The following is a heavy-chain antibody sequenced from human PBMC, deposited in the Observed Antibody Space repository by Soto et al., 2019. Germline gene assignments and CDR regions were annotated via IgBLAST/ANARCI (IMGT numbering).Heavy chain of an antibody. CDR1: GGSFSGYY. Sequence: SETLSLTCAVYGGSFSGYYWSWIRQPPGKGLEWIGEINHSGSTNYNPSLKSRVTISVDTSKNQFSLKLSSVTAADTAVYYCARGVLAVAATRYYYYGMDVWGQGTTVTVSS. D-gene: IGHD6-19*01. J-gene: IGHJ6*02. V-gene: IGHV4-34*01. CDR2: INHSGST. CDR3: ARGVLAVAATRYYYYGMDV.